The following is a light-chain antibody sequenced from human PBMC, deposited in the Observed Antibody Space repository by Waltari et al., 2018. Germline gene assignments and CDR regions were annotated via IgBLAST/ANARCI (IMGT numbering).Light chain of an antibody. J-gene: IGKJ1*01. Sequence: IVLTQYPGTLSLSPGERATLSCRASQSVSRSLAWYQQKPGQAPKRLIYGASTRATGIPDRFTGSGSGTDFSLTISSLEPEDFAIYFCQHYVRLPATFGQGTKVEIK. CDR3: QHYVRLPAT. V-gene: IGKV3-20*01. CDR1: QSVSRS. CDR2: GAS.